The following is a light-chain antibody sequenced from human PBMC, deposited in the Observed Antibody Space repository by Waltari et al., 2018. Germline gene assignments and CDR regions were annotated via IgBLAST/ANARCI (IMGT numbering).Light chain of an antibody. CDR1: QSVSSGD. V-gene: IGKV3-20*01. J-gene: IGKJ4*01. Sequence: EIVLTQPPGTLSLSPGERATLPCRASQSVSSGDLAWYQHNPGQPPRLLIYGASSRATGIPYSFSGSVSGTDFTLTISRLEPEYFAVYYCQQYGSSLLTFGGGTKLEIK. CDR2: GAS. CDR3: QQYGSSLLT.